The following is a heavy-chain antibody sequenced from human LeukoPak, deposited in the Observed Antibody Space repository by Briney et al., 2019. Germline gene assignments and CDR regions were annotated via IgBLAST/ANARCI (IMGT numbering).Heavy chain of an antibody. D-gene: IGHD5-24*01. CDR2: ISSSSSYI. Sequence: PGGSLRLSCATSGFTFSSYSMNWVRQAPGKGLEWVSSISSSSSYINYADSVKGRFTISRDNAKSSLYLQMNSLRAEDTAVYYCARSVDAYNVEFWGQGTLVTVSS. CDR3: ARSVDAYNVEF. CDR1: GFTFSSYS. J-gene: IGHJ4*02. V-gene: IGHV3-21*01.